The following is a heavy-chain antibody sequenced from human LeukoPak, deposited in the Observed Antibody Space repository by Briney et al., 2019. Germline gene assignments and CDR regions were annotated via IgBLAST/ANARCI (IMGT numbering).Heavy chain of an antibody. V-gene: IGHV3-15*01. Sequence: GGSLRLSCAASGITFISAWLNWVRQAPGKGLEWVGRIKSKTDGGTPGHAAPVKGRFIISRDDSKNMLYLQMNSLNSDDTAVYYCATALRGVGFWGQGTLVTVPS. D-gene: IGHD3-3*01. CDR2: IKSKTDGGTP. J-gene: IGHJ4*02. CDR1: GITFISAW. CDR3: ATALRGVGF.